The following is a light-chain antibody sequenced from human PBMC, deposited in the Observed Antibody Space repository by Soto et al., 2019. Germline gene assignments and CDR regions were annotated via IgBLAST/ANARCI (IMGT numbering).Light chain of an antibody. CDR3: QQYGSSPYT. J-gene: IGKJ2*01. Sequence: DIQMTQSPSSLSPSVGHRVTITCQASQGISNDLNWYQQKPGKAPNLLIYGASNLETGVPSRFSGSGSGTDFTFAISSLQPEDIAAYYCQQYGSSPYTFGLGTKLEIK. CDR2: GAS. CDR1: QGISND. V-gene: IGKV1-33*01.